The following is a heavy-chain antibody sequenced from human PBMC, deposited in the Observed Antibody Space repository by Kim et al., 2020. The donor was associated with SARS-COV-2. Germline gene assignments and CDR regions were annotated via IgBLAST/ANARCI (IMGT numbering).Heavy chain of an antibody. V-gene: IGHV4-59*01. J-gene: IGHJ4*02. CDR3: AGSTLARTSFDY. D-gene: IGHD6-13*01. Sequence: SETLSLTCTVSGGSIRSDYWSWIRQPPGKGLEWIGYIYYSGSTNYNPSLKSRVTISVDTSKNKFSLKLSSVTAADTAVYYCAGSTLARTSFDYWGQGTLVTVSS. CDR2: IYYSGST. CDR1: GGSIRSDY.